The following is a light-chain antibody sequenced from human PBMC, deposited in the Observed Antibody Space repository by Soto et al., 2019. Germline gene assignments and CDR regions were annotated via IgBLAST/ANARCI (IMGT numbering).Light chain of an antibody. Sequence: DIQMAQSRSSLSASVGDRVTITCQASQDISKYLNWYQQKPGKAPKLLVYDASNLETGVPSRFSGSGSGTDFTFTISSLQPEDIATYYCQQYDNLPITFGQGTRLEIK. J-gene: IGKJ5*01. CDR1: QDISKY. V-gene: IGKV1-33*01. CDR3: QQYDNLPIT. CDR2: DAS.